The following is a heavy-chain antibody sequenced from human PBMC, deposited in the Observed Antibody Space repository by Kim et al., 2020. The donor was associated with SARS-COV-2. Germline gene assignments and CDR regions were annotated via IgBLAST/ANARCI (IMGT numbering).Heavy chain of an antibody. J-gene: IGHJ5*02. CDR3: ARGPYYYDSSGAPVGSLFDP. Sequence: ASVKVSCKASGYTFTSYGISWVRQAPGQGLEWMGWISAYNGNTNYAQKLQGRVTMTTDTSTSTAYMELRSLRSDDTAVYYCARGPYYYDSSGAPVGSLFDPWGQGTLVTVSS. V-gene: IGHV1-18*01. CDR1: GYTFTSYG. CDR2: ISAYNGNT. D-gene: IGHD3-22*01.